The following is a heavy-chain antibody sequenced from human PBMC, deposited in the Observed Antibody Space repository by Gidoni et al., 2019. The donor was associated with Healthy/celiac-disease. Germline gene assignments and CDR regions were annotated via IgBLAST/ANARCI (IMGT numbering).Heavy chain of an antibody. J-gene: IGHJ3*02. Sequence: QLQLQESGPGLVKPSETLSLTCTVSGGSISSSSYYWGWIRQPPGKALEWIGSIYYGGCTYYSPSLKSRVTISVDTSKNQFSLKLSSVTAADTAVYYCARQRGVANDAFDIWGQGTMVTVSS. CDR3: ARQRGVANDAFDI. CDR2: IYYGGCT. D-gene: IGHD3-3*01. CDR1: GGSISSSSYY. V-gene: IGHV4-39*01.